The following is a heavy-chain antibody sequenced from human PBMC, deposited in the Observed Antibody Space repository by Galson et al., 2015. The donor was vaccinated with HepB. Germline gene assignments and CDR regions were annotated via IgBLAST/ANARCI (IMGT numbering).Heavy chain of an antibody. Sequence: SLRLSCAASGFTFSSYAMTWVRQAPGKGLEWVSAISGSGSNTYYADSVKGRFTVSRDNSENTLNLQMNSLRAEDTAVYYCVKPILQTNGGFDIWGPGTMVTVSP. CDR1: GFTFSSYA. CDR2: ISGSGSNT. J-gene: IGHJ3*02. V-gene: IGHV3-23*01. D-gene: IGHD4-23*01. CDR3: VKPILQTNGGFDI.